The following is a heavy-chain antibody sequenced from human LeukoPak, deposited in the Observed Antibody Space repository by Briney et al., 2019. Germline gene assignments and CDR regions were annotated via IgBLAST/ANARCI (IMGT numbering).Heavy chain of an antibody. CDR1: GYTFSKYA. Sequence: ASVKVSCKGSGYTFSKYAMNWVRQAARQGLEWRGWINTKTGDPTYGQGFTGRFVFSLQTSVSTAYLQINSLKAEDTAVYYCARGGGGAVVPALWGQGTLITVSS. D-gene: IGHD2-2*01. J-gene: IGHJ4*02. CDR3: ARGGGGAVVPAL. CDR2: INTKTGDP. V-gene: IGHV7-4-1*02.